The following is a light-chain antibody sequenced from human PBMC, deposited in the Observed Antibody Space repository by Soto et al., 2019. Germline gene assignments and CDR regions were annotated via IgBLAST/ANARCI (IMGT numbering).Light chain of an antibody. CDR1: QSISSSY. V-gene: IGKV3-20*01. CDR2: GAS. J-gene: IGKJ3*01. CDR3: QQYGTSPFT. Sequence: EIVLTQFPGTLSLSPGERATLSCRASQSISSSYLAWYQQKPGQAPRLLIYGASTRATGIPDRFSGSYSRTXXXXXXXXXEPEDFAVYYCQQYGTSPFTFGPGTKVDIK.